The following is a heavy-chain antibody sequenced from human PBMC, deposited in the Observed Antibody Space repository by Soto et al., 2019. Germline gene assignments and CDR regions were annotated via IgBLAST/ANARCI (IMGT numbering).Heavy chain of an antibody. D-gene: IGHD2-15*01. CDR1: GGSISSSSYY. J-gene: IGHJ6*02. CDR2: IYYSGST. Sequence: SETLSLTCTVSGGSISSSSYYWGWIRQPPGKGLEWIGSIYYSGSTYYNPSLKSRVTISVDTSKNQFSLKLSSVTAADTAVYYCAREESSLYYYYGMDVWGQGTTVTVSS. V-gene: IGHV4-39*02. CDR3: AREESSLYYYYGMDV.